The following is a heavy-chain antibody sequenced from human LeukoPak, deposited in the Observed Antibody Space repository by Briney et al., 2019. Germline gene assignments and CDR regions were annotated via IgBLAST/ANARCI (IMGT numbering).Heavy chain of an antibody. J-gene: IGHJ4*02. CDR3: ARVLNYYDSTGYYFPY. CDR1: GFTFSYYA. CDR2: ISYDGSIK. D-gene: IGHD3-22*01. V-gene: IGHV3-30-3*01. Sequence: GGSLRLSCAASGFTFSYYAMHWVRQAPGKGLDRVAVISYDGSIKYYADSVKGRFTISRDNSKNTLYLQMNSLRAEDTAVYYCARVLNYYDSTGYYFPYWGQGTLVTVSS.